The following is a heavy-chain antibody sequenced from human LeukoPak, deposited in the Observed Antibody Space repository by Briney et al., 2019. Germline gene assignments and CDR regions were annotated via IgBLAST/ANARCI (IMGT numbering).Heavy chain of an antibody. D-gene: IGHD5-24*01. V-gene: IGHV3-11*01. CDR1: GFTFSGYY. J-gene: IGHJ6*02. Sequence: PGGSLRLSCAASGFTFSGYYMSWIRQAPGKGLEWVSYISSSGSTIYYADSVKGRFTISRDNAKNSLYLQMNSLRAEDTAVYYCARRERRDGYNSFYYYYGMDVWGQGTTVTVSS. CDR3: ARRERRDGYNSFYYYYGMDV. CDR2: ISSSGSTI.